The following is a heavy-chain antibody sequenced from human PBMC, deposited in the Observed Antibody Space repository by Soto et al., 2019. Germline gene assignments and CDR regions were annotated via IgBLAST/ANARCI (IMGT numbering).Heavy chain of an antibody. V-gene: IGHV4-59*08. Sequence: QVQLQESGPGLMKPSETLTLICTISDASISNFYWSWIRQAPGKGLEWLGYVYYTGNTKYNPSLGSRVTISLGASQNQFSLKLESVTAADTAVYYCGRQIDWFGGTDSWGPGTLVTVSS. CDR1: DASISNFY. D-gene: IGHD3-9*01. CDR2: VYYTGNT. CDR3: GRQIDWFGGTDS. J-gene: IGHJ5*01.